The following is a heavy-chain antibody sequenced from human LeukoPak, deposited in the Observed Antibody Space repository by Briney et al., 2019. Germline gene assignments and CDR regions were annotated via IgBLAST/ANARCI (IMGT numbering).Heavy chain of an antibody. CDR1: GYTFTSYD. J-gene: IGHJ4*02. CDR2: MNPNSGHT. D-gene: IGHD2-15*01. CDR3: ATVTRDYSRGSCYNY. Sequence: ASVKVSCKASGYTFTSYDINWVRQATGQGLEWMGWMNPNSGHTGYAQKFQGRITMTRNTPISTAYMELSSLGSEDTAVYYCATVTRDYSRGSCYNYWGQGTLVTVSS. V-gene: IGHV1-8*01.